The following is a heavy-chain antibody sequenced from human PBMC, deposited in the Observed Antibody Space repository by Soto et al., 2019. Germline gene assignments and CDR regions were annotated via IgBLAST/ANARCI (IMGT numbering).Heavy chain of an antibody. CDR1: GYTFTSYA. V-gene: IGHV1-3*01. D-gene: IGHD6-6*01. J-gene: IGHJ6*02. CDR2: INAGNGNT. CDR3: ARAGRPRLAARPYHYYGLDV. Sequence: ASVKVSCKASGYTFTSYAMHWVRQAPGQRLEWMGWINAGNGNTKYSQKFQGRVTITRDTSASAAYMELSSLRSEDTAVYYCARAGRPRLAARPYHYYGLDVWGQGTTVTVSS.